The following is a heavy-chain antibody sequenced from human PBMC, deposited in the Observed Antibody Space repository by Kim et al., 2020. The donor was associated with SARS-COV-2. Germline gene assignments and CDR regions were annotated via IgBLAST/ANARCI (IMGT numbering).Heavy chain of an antibody. V-gene: IGHV4-59*01. CDR3: ARAKVNHFLNPYYLDY. CDR2: VYYSGST. D-gene: IGHD3-3*02. Sequence: SETLSLTCTVSGDSISSYSWNWIRQPPGKRLEWIGYVYYSGSTNYNPSLESRVTISVDTSKNQFSLKLRSVTAAYTALYYFARAKVNHFLNPYYLDYW. J-gene: IGHJ4*01. CDR1: GDSISSYS.